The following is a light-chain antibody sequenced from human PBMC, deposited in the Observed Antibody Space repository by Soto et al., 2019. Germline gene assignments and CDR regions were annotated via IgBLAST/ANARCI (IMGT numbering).Light chain of an antibody. CDR2: GAS. CDR3: QQYSNQET. Sequence: EIVLTQSPATLSLSPGERATLSCRASQSVSSSYLAWYQQKPGQAPRLLIYGASSRATGIPDRFSGSGSGTDFTLTISRLEPEDFAVYYCQQYSNQETFGQGTKVDIK. J-gene: IGKJ1*01. CDR1: QSVSSSY. V-gene: IGKV3-20*01.